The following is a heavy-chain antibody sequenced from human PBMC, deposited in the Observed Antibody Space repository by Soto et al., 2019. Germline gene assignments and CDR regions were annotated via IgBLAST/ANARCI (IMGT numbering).Heavy chain of an antibody. CDR3: AGGGLSIDSGSYYPGLFDY. J-gene: IGHJ4*02. CDR1: GGSISSYY. V-gene: IGHV4-59*01. CDR2: IYYSGST. Sequence: SETLSLTYTVSGGSISSYYWSWIRQPPGKGLEWIGYIYYSGSTNYNPSLKSRVTISVDTSKNQFSLKLSSVTAADTAVYYCAGGGLSIDSGSYYPGLFDYWGQGTLVTVSS. D-gene: IGHD3-10*01.